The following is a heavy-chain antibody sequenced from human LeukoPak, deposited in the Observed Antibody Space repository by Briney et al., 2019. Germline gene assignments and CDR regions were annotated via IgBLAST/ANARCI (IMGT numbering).Heavy chain of an antibody. V-gene: IGHV4-39*01. CDR2: IYYSGST. CDR3: ASMTAAAEGGYMDV. J-gene: IGHJ6*03. Sequence: PSETLSLTCTVSGGSISSSSYYWGWIRQPPGKGLEWIGSIYYSGSTYYNPSLKSRVTISVDTSKNQFSLKLSSVTAADTAVYYCASMTAAAEGGYMDVWGKGTTVTISS. CDR1: GGSISSSSYY. D-gene: IGHD6-13*01.